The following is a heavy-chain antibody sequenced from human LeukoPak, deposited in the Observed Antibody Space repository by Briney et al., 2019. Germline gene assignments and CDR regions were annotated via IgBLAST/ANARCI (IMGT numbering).Heavy chain of an antibody. V-gene: IGHV3-21*01. Sequence: GGSLRLSCAASGFIFRSYSMNWVRQAPGKGLEWVSCINKDTTYIYYSDSVQGRFTISRDNSKNTVYPQMNSLRAEDTAVYYCAKSVAGGDYWGQGTLVAVSS. CDR3: AKSVAGGDY. CDR1: GFIFRSYS. D-gene: IGHD6-19*01. J-gene: IGHJ4*02. CDR2: INKDTTYI.